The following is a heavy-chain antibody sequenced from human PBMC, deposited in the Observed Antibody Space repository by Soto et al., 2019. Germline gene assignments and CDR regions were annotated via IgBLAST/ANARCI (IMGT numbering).Heavy chain of an antibody. CDR3: ARGYECWSGYYYPYGMDV. D-gene: IGHD3-3*01. V-gene: IGHV3-30-3*01. J-gene: IGHJ6*02. CDR2: ISYDGSNK. CDR1: GFTFSSYA. Sequence: GGSLRLSCAASGFTFSSYAMHWVRQAPGKGLEWVAVISYDGSNKNHADTVKGRFTISRDNSKNTLYLQMNSLRAEDTAVYYCARGYECWSGYYYPYGMDVWGQGTTVPVSS.